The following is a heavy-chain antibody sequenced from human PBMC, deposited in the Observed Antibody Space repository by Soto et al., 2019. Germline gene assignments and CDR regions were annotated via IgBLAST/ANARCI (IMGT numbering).Heavy chain of an antibody. Sequence: PGGSLRLSCAASGFTFDDYAMHWVRQAPGKGLEWVSGISWNSGSIGYADSVKGRFTISRDNAKNSLYLQMNSLRAEDTALYYCAKDALSIAARQVLRYYYYYMDVWGKGTTVTVSS. CDR3: AKDALSIAARQVLRYYYYYMDV. D-gene: IGHD6-6*01. CDR1: GFTFDDYA. V-gene: IGHV3-9*01. CDR2: ISWNSGSI. J-gene: IGHJ6*03.